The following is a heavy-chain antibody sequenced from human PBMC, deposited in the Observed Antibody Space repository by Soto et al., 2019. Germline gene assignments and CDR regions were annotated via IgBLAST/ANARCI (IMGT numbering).Heavy chain of an antibody. V-gene: IGHV3-21*01. CDR1: GFTFGSYS. CDR2: ISSSSSYI. Sequence: GGSLRLSCAASGFTFGSYSMNWVRQAPGKGLEWVSSISSSSSYIYYTDSVKGRFTISRDNAKNSLYLQMNSLRAEDTAVYYCASSYSSSSCDYWGQGTLVTVSS. J-gene: IGHJ4*02. D-gene: IGHD6-6*01. CDR3: ASSYSSSSCDY.